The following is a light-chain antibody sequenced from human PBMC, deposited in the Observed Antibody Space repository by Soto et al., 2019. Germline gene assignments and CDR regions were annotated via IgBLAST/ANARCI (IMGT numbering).Light chain of an antibody. J-gene: IGKJ1*01. Sequence: EIVMTQSPATLSVSPGERATLSCRASQSVSGDLAWYQQKPGQTPSLLIYAASTRATGIPARFSGSGSGTEFTLTISSLHSDDFAVYYCQQYRSWPRTFGQGTKVEI. CDR1: QSVSGD. CDR3: QQYRSWPRT. CDR2: AAS. V-gene: IGKV3-15*01.